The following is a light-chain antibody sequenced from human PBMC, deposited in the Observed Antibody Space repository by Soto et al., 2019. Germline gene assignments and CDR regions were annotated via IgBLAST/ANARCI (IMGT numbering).Light chain of an antibody. CDR2: DTS. CDR1: TGAVTSGHY. Sequence: QAVVTQEPSLTVSPGGTVTLTCASSTGAVTSGHYPYWFQQKPGQAPRTLIYDTSNKHSWTPARFSGSLLGGKPALTLSGAQPEYEAEYFCLLSYGGARRVFGGGTKLTVL. J-gene: IGLJ2*01. V-gene: IGLV7-46*01. CDR3: LLSYGGARRV.